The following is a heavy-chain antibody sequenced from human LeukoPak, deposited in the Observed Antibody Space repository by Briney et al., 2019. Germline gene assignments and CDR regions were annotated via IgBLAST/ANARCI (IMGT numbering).Heavy chain of an antibody. Sequence: SETLSLTCTVSGGSISSYYWSWIRQPPGKGLEWIGYIYYSGSTNYNPSLKSRVTISVDTSKNQFSLKLSSVTAADTAVYYCARRALRDGLGDYWGQGTLVTVSS. D-gene: IGHD5-24*01. J-gene: IGHJ4*02. CDR3: ARRALRDGLGDY. V-gene: IGHV4-59*12. CDR2: IYYSGST. CDR1: GGSISSYY.